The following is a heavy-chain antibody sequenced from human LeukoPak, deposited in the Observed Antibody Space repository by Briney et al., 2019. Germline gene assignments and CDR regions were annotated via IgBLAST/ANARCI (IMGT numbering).Heavy chain of an antibody. CDR2: IYYSGST. CDR3: ATVGCGTSSCTVYYYGWDV. D-gene: IGHD2-2*01. Sequence: PSETLSLTCTVSVASITTGGLYSSWIRQHPGKGLESIAYIYYSGSTYYTPSLKSRVTISLDTSKNQFALRLTSVTDADTAVYYCATVGCGTSSCTVYYYGWDVCGQGIMVTVSS. J-gene: IGHJ6*02. CDR1: VASITTGGLY. V-gene: IGHV4-31*03.